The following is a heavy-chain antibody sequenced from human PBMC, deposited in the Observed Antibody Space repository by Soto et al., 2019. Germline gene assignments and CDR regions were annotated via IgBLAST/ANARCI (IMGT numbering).Heavy chain of an antibody. CDR1: GFTFSNYG. D-gene: IGHD6-13*01. CDR3: AKDGAAAGVHYYGMDV. Sequence: ESGGGLVKPGGSLRLSCAASGFTFSNYGMSWVRQAPGKGLEWVSTIDGSGGSTFYADSLKGRFTISRDNSKNTLYLQMNSLRAEDTAEYYCAKDGAAAGVHYYGMDVWGQGTTVTVSS. V-gene: IGHV3-23*01. J-gene: IGHJ6*02. CDR2: IDGSGGST.